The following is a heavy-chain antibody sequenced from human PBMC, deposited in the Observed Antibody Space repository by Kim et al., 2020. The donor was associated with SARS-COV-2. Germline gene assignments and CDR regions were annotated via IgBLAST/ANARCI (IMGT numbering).Heavy chain of an antibody. CDR1: GYSFTSYW. V-gene: IGHV5-10-1*01. CDR3: ARAYCGGYCYSDYFDY. J-gene: IGHJ4*02. Sequence: GESLKISCKGSGYSFTSYWISWVRQMPGKGLEWMGRIDPSDSYTNYSPSFQGHVTISADKSISTAYLQWSSLKASDTAMYYCARAYCGGYCYSDYFDYWGQGALVTVSS. D-gene: IGHD2-21*02. CDR2: IDPSDSYT.